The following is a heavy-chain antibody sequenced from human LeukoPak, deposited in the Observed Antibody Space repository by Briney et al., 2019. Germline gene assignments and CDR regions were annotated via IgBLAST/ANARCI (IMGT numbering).Heavy chain of an antibody. Sequence: GGSLRLSCAASGFTFSSYSMNWVRQAPGKGLEWVSYISSSSSTIYYADSVKGRFTISRDNAKNSLYLQMNSLRAEDTAVYYCARGPSSRFLEWLPKDNWFDPWGQGTLVTVSS. CDR2: ISSSSSTI. D-gene: IGHD3-3*01. J-gene: IGHJ5*02. CDR1: GFTFSSYS. CDR3: ARGPSSRFLEWLPKDNWFDP. V-gene: IGHV3-48*01.